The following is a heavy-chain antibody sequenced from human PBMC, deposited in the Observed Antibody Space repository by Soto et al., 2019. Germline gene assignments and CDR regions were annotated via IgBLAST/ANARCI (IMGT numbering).Heavy chain of an antibody. Sequence: GGSLRLSCAASGFTFSTYGMHWVRQAPGKGLEWVALISYDGSDKYYADSVKGRFTISRDNSKKTLYLQMNSLRVEDTAVCYCAKVVGLCSSSSCRPHYYNYGMDVWGQGTTVTVSS. V-gene: IGHV3-30*18. D-gene: IGHD2-2*01. CDR3: AKVVGLCSSSSCRPHYYNYGMDV. CDR1: GFTFSTYG. CDR2: ISYDGSDK. J-gene: IGHJ6*02.